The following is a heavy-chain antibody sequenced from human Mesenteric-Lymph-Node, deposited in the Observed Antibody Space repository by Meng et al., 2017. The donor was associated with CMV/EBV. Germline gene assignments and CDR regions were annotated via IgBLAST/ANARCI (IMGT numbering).Heavy chain of an antibody. J-gene: IGHJ5*02. CDR1: GSSIDSNC. Sequence: CTVSGSSIDSNCWSWIRQHPEKGLEWIECISYSGTTDYDPSLKSRLTISVDMSKNQFYLRLSSVTAADTAVYYCVRHIDYYGSGSFHPWGQGTLVTVSS. CDR3: VRHIDYYGSGSFHP. CDR2: ISYSGTT. D-gene: IGHD3-10*01. V-gene: IGHV4-59*08.